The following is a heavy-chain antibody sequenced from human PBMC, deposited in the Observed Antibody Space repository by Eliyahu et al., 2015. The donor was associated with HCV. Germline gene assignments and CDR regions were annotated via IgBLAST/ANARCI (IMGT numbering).Heavy chain of an antibody. D-gene: IGHD5/OR15-5a*01. CDR1: GGSXXSSSXF. V-gene: IGHV4-39*01. J-gene: IGHJ4*02. CDR2: IHYSGST. Sequence: QLQLQESGPGLVKPSETLSLTCTVXGGSXXSSSXFWGWIRQPPGKGLXWIGSIHYSGSTYYNPSLKSRVTISVDTSKXQFSLKLGSVTAADTAVFYCARSLAPSASTFDYWGQGTLVTVSS. CDR3: ARSLAPSASTFDY.